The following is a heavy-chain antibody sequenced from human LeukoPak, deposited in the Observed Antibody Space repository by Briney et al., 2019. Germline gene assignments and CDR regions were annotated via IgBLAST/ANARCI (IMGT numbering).Heavy chain of an antibody. CDR3: ARVFRTTWDY. CDR1: GFTFSSYS. D-gene: IGHD1-7*01. Sequence: GGSLRLSCAASGFTFSSYSMNWVRQAPGKGLEWVSYISSSSSSTIYYADSVKGRYTISRDNAKDSLFLQMNSLRAEDTAVYYCARVFRTTWDYWGQGTLVTVSS. J-gene: IGHJ4*02. CDR2: ISSSSSSTI. V-gene: IGHV3-48*01.